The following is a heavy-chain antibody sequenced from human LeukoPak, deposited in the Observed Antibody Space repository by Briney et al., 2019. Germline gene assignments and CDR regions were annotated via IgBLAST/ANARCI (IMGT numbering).Heavy chain of an antibody. V-gene: IGHV3-48*02. J-gene: IGHJ4*02. CDR3: ARDGGGYSYGVAY. Sequence: YISSVGSTIYYAVYVKGRFTISRENEKKSLYIQMNRQRDEETAVYYCARDGGGYSYGVAYWGQGTLVTVSS. D-gene: IGHD5-18*01. CDR2: ISSVGSTI.